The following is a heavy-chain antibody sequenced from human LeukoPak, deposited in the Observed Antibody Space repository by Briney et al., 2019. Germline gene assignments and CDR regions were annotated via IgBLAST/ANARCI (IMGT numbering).Heavy chain of an antibody. D-gene: IGHD6-19*01. CDR3: AREEKWLVVFDY. V-gene: IGHV3-21*01. J-gene: IGHJ4*02. CDR1: GFTFSSYS. Sequence: GGSLRLSCAASGFTFSSYSMNWVRQAPGKGLEWVSSISSSSSYIYYADSVKGRFTISRDNAKNSLYLQMNSLRAEDTAVYYCAREEKWLVVFDYWSQGTLVTVSS. CDR2: ISSSSSYI.